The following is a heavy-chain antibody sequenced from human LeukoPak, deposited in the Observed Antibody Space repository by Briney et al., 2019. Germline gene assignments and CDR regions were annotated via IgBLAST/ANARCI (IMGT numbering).Heavy chain of an antibody. J-gene: IGHJ5*02. D-gene: IGHD2-2*01. Sequence: GGSLRLSCAASGFTFSSYGMSWVRQAPGKGLEWVSAISGSGGSTYYADSVKGRFTISRDNAKNSLYLQMNSQRAEDTAVYYCARERLYPNWFDPWGQRTLVTVSS. CDR3: ARERLYPNWFDP. V-gene: IGHV3-23*01. CDR1: GFTFSSYG. CDR2: ISGSGGST.